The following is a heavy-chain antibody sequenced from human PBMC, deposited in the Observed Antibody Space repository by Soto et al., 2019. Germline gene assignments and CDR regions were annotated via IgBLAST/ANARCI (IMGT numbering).Heavy chain of an antibody. CDR1: GGSFSGYY. V-gene: IGHV4-34*01. CDR2: INHSGST. J-gene: IGHJ1*01. Sequence: SETLSLTCAVYGGSFSGYYWSWIRQPPGKGLEWIGEINHSGSTNYNPSLKSRVTISVDTSKNQFSLKLSSVTAADTAVYYCARGPVYANGYLQHWGQGTLVTVSS. CDR3: ARGPVYANGYLQH. D-gene: IGHD2-8*01.